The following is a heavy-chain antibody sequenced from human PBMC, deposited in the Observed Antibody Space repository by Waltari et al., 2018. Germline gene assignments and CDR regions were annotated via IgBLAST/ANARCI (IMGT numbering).Heavy chain of an antibody. CDR1: GGTFSSYA. CDR2: IIPIFGTA. Sequence: QVQLVQSGAEVKKPGSSVKVSCKASGGTFSSYAIRWVRQAPGQGLEWMGGIIPIFGTANYAQKFQGRVTITADESTSTAYMELSSLRSEDTAVYYCARVNSSSPRPPYYYYYMDVWGKGTTVTVSS. J-gene: IGHJ6*03. V-gene: IGHV1-69*12. D-gene: IGHD6-6*01. CDR3: ARVNSSSPRPPYYYYYMDV.